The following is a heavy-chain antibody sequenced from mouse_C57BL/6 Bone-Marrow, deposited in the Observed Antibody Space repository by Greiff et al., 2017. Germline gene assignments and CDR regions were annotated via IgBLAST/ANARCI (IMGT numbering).Heavy chain of an antibody. D-gene: IGHD2-3*01. J-gene: IGHJ4*01. Sequence: VQLQQPGAELVMPGASVKLSCKASGYTFTSYWMHWVKQRPGQGLEWIGEIDPSDSYTNYNGKFKGKATLTADKSSSTAYMQLSSLTSEDSAVYFCACDGYWYYAMDYWGQGTSVTVSS. V-gene: IGHV1-69*01. CDR1: GYTFTSYW. CDR2: IDPSDSYT. CDR3: ACDGYWYYAMDY.